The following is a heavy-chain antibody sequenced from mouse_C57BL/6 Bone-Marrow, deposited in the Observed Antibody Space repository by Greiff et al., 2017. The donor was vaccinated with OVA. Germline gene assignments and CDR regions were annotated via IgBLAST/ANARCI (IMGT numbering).Heavy chain of an antibody. V-gene: IGHV1-82*01. D-gene: IGHD2-3*01. J-gene: IGHJ2*01. CDR1: GYAFSSSW. CDR2: IYPGDGDT. Sequence: QVQLQQSGPELVKPGASVKISCKASGYAFSSSWMNWVKQRPGKGLEWIGRIYPGDGDTNYNGKFKGKATLTADKSSSTAYMQFSSLTSEDSAVYFCARHEDGYYASYCDYWGQGTTLTVSS. CDR3: ARHEDGYYASYCDY.